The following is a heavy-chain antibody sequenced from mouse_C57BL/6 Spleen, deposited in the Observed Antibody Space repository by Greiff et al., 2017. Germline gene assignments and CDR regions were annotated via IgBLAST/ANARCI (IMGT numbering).Heavy chain of an antibody. V-gene: IGHV1-59*01. CDR3: ARDYDYDEAWFAY. Sequence: VKLQQPGAELVRPGTSVKLSCKASGYTFTSYWMHWVKQRPGQGLEWIGVIDPSDSYTNYNQKFKGKATLTVDTSSSTAYMQLSSLTSEDSAVYYCARDYDYDEAWFAYWGQGTLVTVSA. J-gene: IGHJ3*01. CDR1: GYTFTSYW. CDR2: IDPSDSYT. D-gene: IGHD2-4*01.